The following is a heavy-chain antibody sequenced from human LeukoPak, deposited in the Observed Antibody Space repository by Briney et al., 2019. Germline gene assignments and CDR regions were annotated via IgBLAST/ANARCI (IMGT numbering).Heavy chain of an antibody. D-gene: IGHD3-10*01. CDR1: GFTFSSYS. CDR3: ARDSTWFGELLFHFDY. Sequence: GGSLRLSCAASGFTFSSYSMNWVRQAPGKGLEWVSSISSSSSYIYYADSVKGRFTISRDSAKNSLYLQMNSLRAEDTAVYYCARDSTWFGELLFHFDYWGQGTLVTVSS. CDR2: ISSSSSYI. J-gene: IGHJ4*02. V-gene: IGHV3-21*01.